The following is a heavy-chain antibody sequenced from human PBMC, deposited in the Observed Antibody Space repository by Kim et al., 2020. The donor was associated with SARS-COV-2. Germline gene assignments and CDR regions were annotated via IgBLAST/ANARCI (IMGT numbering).Heavy chain of an antibody. D-gene: IGHD5-12*01. V-gene: IGHV3-23*01. Sequence: TYYAKPVEGRFTISRDNSKNTLFLQMTSLRAEDTAVYYCAKSSGYFTLAYWGQGTLVTVSS. J-gene: IGHJ4*02. CDR2: T. CDR3: AKSSGYFTLAY.